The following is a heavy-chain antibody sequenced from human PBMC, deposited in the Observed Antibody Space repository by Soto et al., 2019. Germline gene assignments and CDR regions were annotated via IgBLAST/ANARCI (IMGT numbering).Heavy chain of an antibody. J-gene: IGHJ4*02. D-gene: IGHD5-18*01. CDR3: ARDKPGYSYGYWLAY. CDR1: GFTFSSYG. V-gene: IGHV3-33*01. CDR2: IWYDGSNK. Sequence: QVQLVESGGGVVQPGRSLRLSCAASGFTFSSYGMHWVRQAPGKGLEWVAVIWYDGSNKYYADSVKGRFTISRDNSKNTLYLQMNRLRAEDTAVYYCARDKPGYSYGYWLAYWGQGTLVTVSS.